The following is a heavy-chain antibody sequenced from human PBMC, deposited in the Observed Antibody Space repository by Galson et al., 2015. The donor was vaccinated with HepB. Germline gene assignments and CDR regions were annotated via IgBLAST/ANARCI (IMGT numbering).Heavy chain of an antibody. CDR2: IVVGSGNT. CDR1: GFTFTSSA. V-gene: IGHV1-58*01. Sequence: SVKVSCKASGFTFTSSAVQWVRQARGQRLEWIGWIVVGSGNTNYAQKFQERVTITRDMSTSTAYMELSSLRSEDTAVYYCAAVGDSSVSGYLWGQGTLVTVSS. CDR3: AAVGDSSVSGYL. J-gene: IGHJ5*02. D-gene: IGHD3-22*01.